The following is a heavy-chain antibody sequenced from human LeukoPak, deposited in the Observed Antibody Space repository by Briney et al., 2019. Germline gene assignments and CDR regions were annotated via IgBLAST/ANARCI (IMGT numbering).Heavy chain of an antibody. CDR3: AKDYPSGSYWVY. CDR1: GGTFSSYA. Sequence: SVKVSCKASGGTFSSYAISWVRQAPGQGLEWMGGIIPIFGTANYAQKFQGRVTITADESTSTAYMELSSLRSEDTAVYYCAKDYPSGSYWVYWGQGTLVTVSS. CDR2: IIPIFGTA. J-gene: IGHJ4*02. D-gene: IGHD1-26*01. V-gene: IGHV1-69*13.